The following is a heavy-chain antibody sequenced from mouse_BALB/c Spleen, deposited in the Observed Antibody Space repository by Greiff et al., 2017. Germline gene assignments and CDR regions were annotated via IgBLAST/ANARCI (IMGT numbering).Heavy chain of an antibody. Sequence: EVKLMESGGGLVKPGGSLKLSCAASGFTFSDYYMYWVRQTPEKRLEWVATISDGGSYTYYPDSVKGRFTISRDNAKNNLYLQMSSLKSEDTAMYYCAREELLRPSDAMDYWGQGTSVTVSS. J-gene: IGHJ4*01. V-gene: IGHV5-4*02. D-gene: IGHD1-2*01. CDR2: ISDGGSYT. CDR3: AREELLRPSDAMDY. CDR1: GFTFSDYY.